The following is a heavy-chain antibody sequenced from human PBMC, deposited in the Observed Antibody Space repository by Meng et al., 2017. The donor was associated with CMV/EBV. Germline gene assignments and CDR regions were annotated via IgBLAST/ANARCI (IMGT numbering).Heavy chain of an antibody. J-gene: IGHJ4*02. CDR3: ARAVAGNFDY. V-gene: IGHV3-21*01. D-gene: IGHD6-19*01. CDR1: GFTFSSYS. CDR2: ISSSSSYI. Sequence: ESLKITCAASGFTFSSYSMNWVRQAPGKGLEWVSSISSSSSYIYYADSVKGRFTISKDNAKNALYLQMNSLRAEDTAVYYCARAVAGNFDYWGQGTLVTVSS.